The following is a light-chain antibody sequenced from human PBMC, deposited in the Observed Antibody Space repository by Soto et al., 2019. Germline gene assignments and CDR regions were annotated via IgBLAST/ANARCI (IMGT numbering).Light chain of an antibody. CDR2: GAS. V-gene: IGKV3-20*01. CDR3: QQYNSWPLT. J-gene: IGKJ4*01. Sequence: EIVLTPSPGTLSLSPGERATLSCRASQSVSTRSLAWYQQKPGQAPRLLISGASSRAADIPDRFSGSGSGTDFTLTINRLEPEDFAVYYCQQYNSWPLTFGGGTKVDIK. CDR1: QSVSTRS.